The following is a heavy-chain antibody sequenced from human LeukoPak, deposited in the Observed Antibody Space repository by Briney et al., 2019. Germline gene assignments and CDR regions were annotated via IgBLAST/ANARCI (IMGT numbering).Heavy chain of an antibody. CDR2: ISGRGCTT. CDR3: AKDPNYDFWSGYSPSFDY. V-gene: IGHV3-23*01. Sequence: GGSLRLSCAASGFTFSSYAMSGVGQGPGKGLGGGSAISGRGCTTYYADSVKARFTISRDNSKNTLYLQMNSLRAEDTAVYYCAKDPNYDFWSGYSPSFDYWGQGTLVTVSS. CDR1: GFTFSSYA. D-gene: IGHD3-3*01. J-gene: IGHJ4*02.